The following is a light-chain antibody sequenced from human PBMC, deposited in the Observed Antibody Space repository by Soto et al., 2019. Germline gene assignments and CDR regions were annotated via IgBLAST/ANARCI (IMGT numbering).Light chain of an antibody. V-gene: IGKV3-20*01. Sequence: EVVLTQSPGTLSLSPGKRAILSCRASQSVNSGYLAWYQQKPGQAPRLLIYGTSIRAAGIPDRFSGSGSGTDFTLTISRLEPEDFAGYSCQQYLASPPWTFGQGTKV. CDR2: GTS. CDR1: QSVNSGY. CDR3: QQYLASPPWT. J-gene: IGKJ1*01.